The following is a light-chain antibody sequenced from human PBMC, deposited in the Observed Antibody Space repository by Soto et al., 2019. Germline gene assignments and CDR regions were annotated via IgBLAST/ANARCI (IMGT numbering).Light chain of an antibody. Sequence: DIQMTQSPSTLSASVGDRVTITCRASQSITTWLAWYQQKPGKAPKLLIYKATNLQSGVPSRFSGSGSGTEFSLTISSLQPEDFAIYYCQQYNSYSEAFGQGTKVELK. CDR1: QSITTW. V-gene: IGKV1-5*03. CDR2: KAT. J-gene: IGKJ1*01. CDR3: QQYNSYSEA.